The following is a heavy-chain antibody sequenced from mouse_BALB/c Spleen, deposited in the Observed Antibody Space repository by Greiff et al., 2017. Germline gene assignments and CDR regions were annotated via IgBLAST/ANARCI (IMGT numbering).Heavy chain of an antibody. V-gene: IGHV1-69*02. J-gene: IGHJ3*01. CDR2: IYPSDSYT. CDR1: GYTFTSYW. D-gene: IGHD1-1*02. Sequence: QVQLQQSGPELVKPGASVKMSCKASGYTFTSYWINWVKQRPGKGLEWIGNIYPSDSYTNYNQKFKDKATLTVDKSASTAYMQLSSPTSEDAAFYCYTRLKWCGACFAYWGQGTLVTVSA. CDR3: TRLKWCGACFAY.